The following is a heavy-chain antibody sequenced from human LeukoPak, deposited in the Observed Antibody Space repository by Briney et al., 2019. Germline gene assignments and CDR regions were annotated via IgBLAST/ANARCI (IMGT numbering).Heavy chain of an antibody. CDR1: GYSISSGYY. Sequence: SETLSLTCTVSGYSISSGYYWGWIRQPPGKGLEWIGSIYHSGSTYYNPSLKSRVTISVDTSKNQFSLKLSSVTAADTAVYYCARVGDYYYYMDVWGKGTTVTVSS. CDR2: IYHSGST. CDR3: ARVGDYYYYMDV. J-gene: IGHJ6*03. V-gene: IGHV4-38-2*02.